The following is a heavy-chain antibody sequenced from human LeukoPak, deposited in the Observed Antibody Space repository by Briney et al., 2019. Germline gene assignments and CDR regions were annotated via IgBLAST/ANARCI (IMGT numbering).Heavy chain of an antibody. Sequence: PGGSLRLSCAASGFTFSSYSMHWVRQAPGKGLEWGAFIRYDGSNKFYADSVKGRFTISRDTSKNTLYLQMNSLTTEDSAMYYCAKAGYCATTGCPDYYYMDVWVRATTVTVSS. J-gene: IGHJ6*03. V-gene: IGHV3-30*02. CDR1: GFTFSSYS. CDR3: AKAGYCATTGCPDYYYMDV. D-gene: IGHD2-2*01. CDR2: IRYDGSNK.